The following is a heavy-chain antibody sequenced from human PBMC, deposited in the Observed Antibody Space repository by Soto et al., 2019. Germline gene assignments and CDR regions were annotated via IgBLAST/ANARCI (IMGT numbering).Heavy chain of an antibody. J-gene: IGHJ4*02. CDR3: AIVAKPGYCSGGSCYDY. D-gene: IGHD2-15*01. CDR1: GYTLTGLS. Sequence: ASVKVSCKVSGYTLTGLSLHWVRQAPGKRLEWMGGFDPEDGETIYAQKFQGRVTMTEDTSTDTAYMELSSLRSEDTAVYYCAIVAKPGYCSGGSCYDYWGQGTLVTVSS. V-gene: IGHV1-24*01. CDR2: FDPEDGET.